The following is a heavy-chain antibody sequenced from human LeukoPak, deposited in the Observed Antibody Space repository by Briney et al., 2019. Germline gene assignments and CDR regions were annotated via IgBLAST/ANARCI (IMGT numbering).Heavy chain of an antibody. J-gene: IGHJ4*02. Sequence: GSLRLSCAASGFTFSGKHMNWVRQAPGKGLEWISVIYIDGYTYYADSVKGRFTISRDNSKNTLYLQMNSLKPDDTAIYYCARDPRDGYGHFDHWGQGTLVTVSS. CDR3: ARDPRDGYGHFDH. CDR1: GFTFSGKH. V-gene: IGHV3-66*02. CDR2: IYIDGYT. D-gene: IGHD5-24*01.